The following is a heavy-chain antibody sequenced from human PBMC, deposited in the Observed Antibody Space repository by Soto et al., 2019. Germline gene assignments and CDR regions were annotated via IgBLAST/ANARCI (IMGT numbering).Heavy chain of an antibody. CDR2: ISGYNGDT. D-gene: IGHD2-8*01. CDR3: AKNGQPPYYYYGLDV. CDR1: GYTFTRYG. Sequence: ASVKVSCKASGYTFTRYGISWVRQAPGQGLEWMGWISGYNGDTNYAQKFQDRVSMTIDTSTGTAYMGLRSLTSDDTAIYYCAKNGQPPYYYYGLDVWG. V-gene: IGHV1-18*01. J-gene: IGHJ6*02.